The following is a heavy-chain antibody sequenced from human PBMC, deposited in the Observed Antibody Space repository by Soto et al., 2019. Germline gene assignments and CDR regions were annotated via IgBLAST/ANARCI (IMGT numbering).Heavy chain of an antibody. J-gene: IGHJ3*02. CDR3: ASDVVVVAAKRPNDAFDI. Sequence: GGSHRLACGASGFTFISYAISWVRQAPGTVLEWVSNIRQGGSDKYYVDSVKGRFTISRDNANNSVYLQMNSLRAEDTAVYYCASDVVVVAAKRPNDAFDIWGQGTMVTVSS. V-gene: IGHV3-7*01. D-gene: IGHD2-15*01. CDR1: GFTFISYA. CDR2: IRQGGSDK.